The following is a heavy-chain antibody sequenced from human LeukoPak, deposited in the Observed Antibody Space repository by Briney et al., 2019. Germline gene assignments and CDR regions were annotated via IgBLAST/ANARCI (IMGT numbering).Heavy chain of an antibody. V-gene: IGHV4-34*01. Sequence: SETLSHTCAVYGGSFSGYYCSWIRQPPGKGLEWIGEINHSGSTNYNPSLKSRVTISVDTSKNQFSLKLSSVTAADTAVYYCARGKFYGDYFVPFDYWSQGSLVTVSS. CDR1: GGSFSGYY. J-gene: IGHJ4*02. CDR3: ARGKFYGDYFVPFDY. CDR2: INHSGST. D-gene: IGHD4-17*01.